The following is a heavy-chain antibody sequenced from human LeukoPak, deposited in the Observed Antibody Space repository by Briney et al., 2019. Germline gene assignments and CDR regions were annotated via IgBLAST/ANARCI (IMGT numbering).Heavy chain of an antibody. CDR2: ISYDGSNK. V-gene: IGHV3-30*18. J-gene: IGHJ4*02. Sequence: PGGSLRLSCAPSGFTFSSYGMHWVRQAPGKGLEWVAVISYDGSNKYYADSVKGRFTISRDNSKNTLYLQMNSLRAEDTAVYYCAKDVGSGWYPNDYWGQGTLVTVSS. CDR3: AKDVGSGWYPNDY. CDR1: GFTFSSYG. D-gene: IGHD6-19*01.